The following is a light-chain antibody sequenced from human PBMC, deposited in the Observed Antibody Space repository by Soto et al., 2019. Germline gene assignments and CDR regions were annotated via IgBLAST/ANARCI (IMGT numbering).Light chain of an antibody. CDR2: GNS. Sequence: QAVVTQPPSVSGAPGQRVTISCTGSSSNIGAGYDVHWYQQLPGTATKLLIYGNSNRPSGVPDRFSGSKSGTSASLAITGLQAEDEADYYCQSYDSSLSGAVFGGGTQLTVL. J-gene: IGLJ7*01. CDR1: SSNIGAGYD. CDR3: QSYDSSLSGAV. V-gene: IGLV1-40*01.